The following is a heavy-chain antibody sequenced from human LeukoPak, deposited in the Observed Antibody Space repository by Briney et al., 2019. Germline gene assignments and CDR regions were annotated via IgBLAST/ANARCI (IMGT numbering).Heavy chain of an antibody. CDR3: ARVVAAVGSYYFDC. Sequence: GGSLRLSCAASGFTFSDHYMDWVRQAPGKGLEWVGRIRNKVKSYTTEYAASVKGRFTISRDDSKNSLYLQMNSLKTEDTAVYYCARVVAAVGSYYFDCWGQGTLVTVSS. V-gene: IGHV3-72*01. J-gene: IGHJ4*02. CDR2: IRNKVKSYTT. D-gene: IGHD6-13*01. CDR1: GFTFSDHY.